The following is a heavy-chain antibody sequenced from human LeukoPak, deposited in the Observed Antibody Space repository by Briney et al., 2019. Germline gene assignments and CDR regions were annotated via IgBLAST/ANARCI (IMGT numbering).Heavy chain of an antibody. CDR3: ARHADNLAYGFDY. J-gene: IGHJ4*02. D-gene: IGHD3-16*01. CDR1: GYSFTTFW. Sequence: GECLKIYCMASGYSFTTFWIGWVRQMPGAGLEWMGMIYPGYSDITYSPSFQGQVTLSADKSISTAYLQWRSLEAPDTAMYYCARHADNLAYGFDYWGQGTVVTVSS. V-gene: IGHV5-51*01. CDR2: IYPGYSDI.